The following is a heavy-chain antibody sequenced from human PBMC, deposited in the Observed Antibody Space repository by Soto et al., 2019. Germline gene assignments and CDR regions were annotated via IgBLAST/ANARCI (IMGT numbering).Heavy chain of an antibody. CDR2: MNPNSGNT. J-gene: IGHJ4*02. V-gene: IGHV1-8*01. CDR3: ARGRYYDFWSGYYHFDY. CDR1: GYTFTSYD. D-gene: IGHD3-3*01. Sequence: ASVKVSCKASGYTFTSYDINWVRQATGQGLEWMGWMNPNSGNTGYAQKFQGRVTMTRNTSISTAYMELSSLRSVDTSVYYCARGRYYDFWSGYYHFDYWGQGTLVTVSS.